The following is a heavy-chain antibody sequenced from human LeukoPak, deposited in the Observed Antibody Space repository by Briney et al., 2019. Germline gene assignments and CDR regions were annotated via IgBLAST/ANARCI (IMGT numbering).Heavy chain of an antibody. D-gene: IGHD2-15*01. CDR1: GFTFSSYW. CDR3: VRDNPRCCGVVPANIDDY. V-gene: IGHV3-48*01. J-gene: IGHJ4*02. Sequence: PGGSLRLSCGASGFTFSSYWMSWVRQVPGKGLEWISYISHDSAIIYYADSVRGRLTISRDNAKNSLYLQMHSLRAEDTAVYYCVRDNPRCCGVVPANIDDYWGQGTLVTVSS. CDR2: ISHDSAII.